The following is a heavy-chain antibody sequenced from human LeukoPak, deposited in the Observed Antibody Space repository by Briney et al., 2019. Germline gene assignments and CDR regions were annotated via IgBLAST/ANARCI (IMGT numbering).Heavy chain of an antibody. D-gene: IGHD3-22*01. J-gene: IGHJ4*02. Sequence: SVKVSCKASGGTFSSYAISWVRQAPGQGLEWMGRIIPIFGTADYAQKFQGRVTITTDESTSTAYMELSSLRSEDTAVYYCARDMADHYYDSSGYYSFDYWGQGTLVTVSS. V-gene: IGHV1-69*05. CDR2: IIPIFGTA. CDR1: GGTFSSYA. CDR3: ARDMADHYYDSSGYYSFDY.